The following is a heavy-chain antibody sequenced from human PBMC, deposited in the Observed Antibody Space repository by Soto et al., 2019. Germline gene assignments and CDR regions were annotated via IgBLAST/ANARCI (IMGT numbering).Heavy chain of an antibody. CDR2: IYYSGST. CDR1: GGSISSGGYY. CDR3: ARDNWNDGGHYSYYGMDV. J-gene: IGHJ6*02. Sequence: SETLSLTCTVSGGSISSGGYYWSWIRQHPGKGLEWIGYIYYSGSTYYNPSLKSRVTISVDTSKNQFSLKLSSVTAADTAVYYCARDNWNDGGHYSYYGMDVWGQGXTVTVYS. D-gene: IGHD1-20*01. V-gene: IGHV4-31*02.